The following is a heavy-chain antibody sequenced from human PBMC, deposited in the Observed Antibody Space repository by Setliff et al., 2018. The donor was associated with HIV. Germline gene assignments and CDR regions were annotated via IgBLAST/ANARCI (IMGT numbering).Heavy chain of an antibody. Sequence: ASVKVSCKASGYTFTTYGVNWVRQAPGQGLEWMGWINSYNGNTKFAQKFQGRVTMTTDTSTTTAFMELRGLKADDTGIYYCSRSGVPPYYYYGMDVWGQGTTGTVSS. CDR3: SRSGVPPYYYYGMDV. J-gene: IGHJ6*02. V-gene: IGHV1-18*04. CDR2: INSYNGNT. CDR1: GYTFTTYG. D-gene: IGHD3-10*01.